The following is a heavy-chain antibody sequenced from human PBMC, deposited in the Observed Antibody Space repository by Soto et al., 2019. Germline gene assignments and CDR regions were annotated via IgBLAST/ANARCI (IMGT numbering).Heavy chain of an antibody. Sequence: GASVKVSCKASGYTFTSYGISWVRQAPGQGLEWMGRISAYNGNTNYAQKLQGRVTMTTDTSTSTAYMELRSLRSDDTAVYYCARTPPFRVTPGSFDPWGQGTLVTVSS. CDR1: GYTFTSYG. V-gene: IGHV1-18*01. CDR3: ARTPPFRVTPGSFDP. J-gene: IGHJ5*02. D-gene: IGHD3-16*01. CDR2: ISAYNGNT.